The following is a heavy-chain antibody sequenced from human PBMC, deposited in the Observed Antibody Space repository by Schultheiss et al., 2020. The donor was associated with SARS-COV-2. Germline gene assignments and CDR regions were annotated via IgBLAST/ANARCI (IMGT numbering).Heavy chain of an antibody. CDR1: GFTFSSYG. V-gene: IGHV3-15*07. CDR2: IKSKTDGGTT. CDR3: ARDLLPYYYDSSGSPWFDP. J-gene: IGHJ5*02. D-gene: IGHD3-22*01. Sequence: GESLKISCAASGFTFSSYGMHWVRQAPGKGLEWVGRIKSKTDGGTTDYAAPVKGRFTISRDDSKNTLYLQMNSLRAEDTAVYYCARDLLPYYYDSSGSPWFDPWGQGTLVTVSS.